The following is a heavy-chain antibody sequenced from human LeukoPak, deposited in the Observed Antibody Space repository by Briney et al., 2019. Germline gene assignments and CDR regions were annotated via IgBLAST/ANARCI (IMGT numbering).Heavy chain of an antibody. J-gene: IGHJ6*02. Sequence: ASGKVSRKASGYTFTSYGISWMRQAPGQGLEWMGWISGYNGNTNYAKQLQGRVTMTTDTSTSTAYMNLRSLRSDDTAVYYCARAPRHCSSTSCYVDYYYYGMDVWGQGTSVTVSS. V-gene: IGHV1-18*01. CDR3: ARAPRHCSSTSCYVDYYYYGMDV. D-gene: IGHD2-2*01. CDR2: ISGYNGNT. CDR1: GYTFTSYG.